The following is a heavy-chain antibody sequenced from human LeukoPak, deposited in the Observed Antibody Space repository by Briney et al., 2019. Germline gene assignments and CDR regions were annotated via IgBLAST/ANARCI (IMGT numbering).Heavy chain of an antibody. CDR2: INSDGSST. Sequence: QPGGSLRLSCATSGFTFSSYWMYSVRQAPGKGLVWVSRINSDGSSTSYADSVKGRFTISRDNAKNTLYVQMNSLRAEDTAVYYCAGSLFSNWDFDLWGRGTLVTVSS. CDR3: AGSLFSNWDFDL. CDR1: GFTFSSYW. J-gene: IGHJ2*01. V-gene: IGHV3-74*01. D-gene: IGHD3-10*02.